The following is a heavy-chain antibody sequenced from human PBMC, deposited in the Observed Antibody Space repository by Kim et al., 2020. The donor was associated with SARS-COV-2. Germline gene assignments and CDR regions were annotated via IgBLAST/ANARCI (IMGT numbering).Heavy chain of an antibody. J-gene: IGHJ6*02. V-gene: IGHV3-21*01. CDR2: ISSSSSYI. Sequence: GGSLRLSCAASGFTFSSYSMNWVRQAPGKGLEWVSSISSSSSYIYYADSVKGRFTISRDNAKNSLYLQMNSLRAEDTAVYYCASEAVLRYFDPYYYGMDVWGQGTTVTVSS. D-gene: IGHD3-9*01. CDR3: ASEAVLRYFDPYYYGMDV. CDR1: GFTFSSYS.